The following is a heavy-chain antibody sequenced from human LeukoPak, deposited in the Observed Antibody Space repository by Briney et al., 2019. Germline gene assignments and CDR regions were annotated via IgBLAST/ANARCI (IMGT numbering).Heavy chain of an antibody. CDR2: IDPSDSYT. Sequence: GESLQILSKGSGFSFTKYWISWVRQMPGKGLEWMGRIDPSDSYTNYSPSFHGHVAISADKSISPAYLQWSSLQASDTAIYYCARHGLGGTGPWDYWGRG. CDR3: ARHGLGGTGPWDY. D-gene: IGHD1-14*01. J-gene: IGHJ4*02. CDR1: GFSFTKYW. V-gene: IGHV5-10-1*01.